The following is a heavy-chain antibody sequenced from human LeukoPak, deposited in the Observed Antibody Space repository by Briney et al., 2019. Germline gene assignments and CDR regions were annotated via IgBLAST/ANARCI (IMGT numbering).Heavy chain of an antibody. Sequence: GGSLRLSCAASGFTFSSYAMSWVRQAPGEGLEWVSAISGSGGSTYYADSVKGRFTISRDNSKNTLYLQMNSLRAEDTAVYYCAKDPRVYSSSWSIDYWGQGTLVTASS. CDR3: AKDPRVYSSSWSIDY. CDR1: GFTFSSYA. V-gene: IGHV3-23*01. D-gene: IGHD6-13*01. CDR2: ISGSGGST. J-gene: IGHJ4*02.